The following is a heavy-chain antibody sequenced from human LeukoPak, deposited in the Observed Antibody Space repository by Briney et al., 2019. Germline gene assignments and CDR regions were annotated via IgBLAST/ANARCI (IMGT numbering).Heavy chain of an antibody. Sequence: GPVKVSFKASGYTFTGYYMHWVRQAPGQGLEWMGWINPNSGGTNYAQKFQGRVTMTRDTSISTAYMELSRLRSDDTAVYYCARQSSGWSYYYGMDVWGQGTTVTVSS. CDR3: ARQSSGWSYYYGMDV. CDR1: GYTFTGYY. D-gene: IGHD6-19*01. J-gene: IGHJ6*02. V-gene: IGHV1-2*02. CDR2: INPNSGGT.